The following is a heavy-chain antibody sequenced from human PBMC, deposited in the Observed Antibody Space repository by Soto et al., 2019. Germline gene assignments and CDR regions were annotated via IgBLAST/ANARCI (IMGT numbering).Heavy chain of an antibody. D-gene: IGHD6-19*01. V-gene: IGHV4-31*03. CDR1: GGSISSGGYY. CDR3: ARGGDSSGWYEGAFDI. Sequence: QVQLQESGPGLVKPSQTLSLTCTVSGGSISSGGYYWSWIRQHPGKGLEWIGYIYYSGSTYYNPSLKSRVTISVDTSKTQFSLKLSSVTAADTAVYYCARGGDSSGWYEGAFDIWGQGTMVTVSS. CDR2: IYYSGST. J-gene: IGHJ3*02.